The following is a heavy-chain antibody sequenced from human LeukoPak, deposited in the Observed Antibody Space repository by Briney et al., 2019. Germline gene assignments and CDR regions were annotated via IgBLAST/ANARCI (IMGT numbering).Heavy chain of an antibody. D-gene: IGHD3-3*01. CDR3: ARGKDDYDFWSGYLH. CDR2: SNDSGST. Sequence: PSETLSLTCAVYGGSISGYYWSWIRQPPGRGLEWIGESNDSGSTNYNPSLKSRVTISLGTPKNQFSLRLRAVTAGGRAVYYCARGKDDYDFWSGYLHWGQRTLVTVSS. J-gene: IGHJ4*02. CDR1: GGSISGYY. V-gene: IGHV4-34*01.